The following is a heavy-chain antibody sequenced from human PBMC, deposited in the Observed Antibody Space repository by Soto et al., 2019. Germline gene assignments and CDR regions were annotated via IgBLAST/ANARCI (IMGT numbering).Heavy chain of an antibody. V-gene: IGHV3-30*14. CDR2: ISDDGTNK. Sequence: QVQLVDSGGGVVQPGTSLSLACAASGFTFRTYAIHWVREAPGKGLEGVAVISDDGTNKYYADSVRGRVTISRDNSKATVGLAMDRRRPYDTAVYYCARGLLRLTLSSAVVFWGRGTVVTVSS. CDR1: GFTFRTYA. CDR3: ARGLLRLTLSSAVVF. J-gene: IGHJ2*01. D-gene: IGHD3-16*01.